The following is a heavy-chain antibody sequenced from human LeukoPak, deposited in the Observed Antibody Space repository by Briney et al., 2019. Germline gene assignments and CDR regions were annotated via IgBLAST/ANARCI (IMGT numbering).Heavy chain of an antibody. CDR1: GFTFSSYG. CDR3: ARFTRSASYEVY. CDR2: IRYDGSNK. Sequence: GGSLRLSCAASGFTFSSYGMHWVRQAPGKGLEWVAFIRYDGSNKYYADSVKGRFTISRDNSKNTLNLQMNSLRVEDTAIYYCARFTRSASYEVYWGQGTLVTVSS. J-gene: IGHJ4*02. D-gene: IGHD3-10*01. V-gene: IGHV3-30*02.